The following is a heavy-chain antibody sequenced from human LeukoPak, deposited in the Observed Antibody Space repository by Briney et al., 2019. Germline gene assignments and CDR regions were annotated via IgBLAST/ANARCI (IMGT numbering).Heavy chain of an antibody. D-gene: IGHD1-1*01. CDR1: GFTFSSYA. Sequence: PGGSLRLSCAASGFTFSSYAMSWFRQAPGKGLEWVSGISGSGGSTSYADSVRGRFPISRDNSKNTLYVQMNSLRAEDTAVYYCATAGGFYSDYWGQGTLVTVSS. CDR3: ATAGGFYSDY. J-gene: IGHJ4*02. V-gene: IGHV3-23*01. CDR2: ISGSGGST.